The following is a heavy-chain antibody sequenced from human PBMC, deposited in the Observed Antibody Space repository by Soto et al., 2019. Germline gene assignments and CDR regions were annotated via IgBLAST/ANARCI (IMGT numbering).Heavy chain of an antibody. J-gene: IGHJ4*02. D-gene: IGHD2-15*01. CDR1: GGTFSSYA. CDR2: IIPIFGTA. CDR3: ARDPRYCSGGSCYVY. Sequence: QVQLVQSGAEVKKPGSSVKVSCKASGGTFSSYAISWVRQAPGQGREWMGGIIPIFGTANYAQKFQGRVTITADESTSTAYMELSSLRAEDTAVYYCARDPRYCSGGSCYVYWGQGTLVTVSS. V-gene: IGHV1-69*01.